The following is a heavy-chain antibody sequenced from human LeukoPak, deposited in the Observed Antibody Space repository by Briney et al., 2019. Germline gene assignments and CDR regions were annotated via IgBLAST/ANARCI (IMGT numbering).Heavy chain of an antibody. CDR1: GRSIRSVY. CDR3: ARGFGSGTSPIDL. Sequence: SETLSLTCTVSGRSIRSVYWNWIRQSAGKGLEWIGRIYATDLTNYNPSLKSRVTLSVDMSKNELSLTLTSVTAADTAVYYCARGFGSGTSPIDLWGQGALVTVSS. CDR2: IYATDLT. V-gene: IGHV4-4*07. D-gene: IGHD3-10*01. J-gene: IGHJ5*02.